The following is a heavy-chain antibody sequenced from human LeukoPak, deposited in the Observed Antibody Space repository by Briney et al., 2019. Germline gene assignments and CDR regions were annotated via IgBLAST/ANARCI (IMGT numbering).Heavy chain of an antibody. Sequence: SVRVSCKASGGTFSSYAISWVRQAPGQGLEWMGGIIPIFGTANYAQKFQGRVTITADKSTSTAYMELSSLRSEDTAVYYCAFDVWGSYRYARLGYWGQGTLVTVSS. CDR3: AFDVWGSYRYARLGY. V-gene: IGHV1-69*06. CDR1: GGTFSSYA. D-gene: IGHD3-16*02. CDR2: IIPIFGTA. J-gene: IGHJ4*02.